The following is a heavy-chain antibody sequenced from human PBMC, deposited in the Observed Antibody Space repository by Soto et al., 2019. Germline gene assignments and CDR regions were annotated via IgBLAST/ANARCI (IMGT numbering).Heavy chain of an antibody. Sequence: PSETLSLTCTVSGGSVSSGSYYWSWIRQPPGKGLEWIGYIYYSGSTNYNPSLKSRVIISVDTSKNQFSLKLSSVTAADTAVYYCAGQWGGSRPGVFDYWGQGTLVTVSS. CDR1: GGSVSSGSYY. V-gene: IGHV4-61*01. D-gene: IGHD2-15*01. CDR3: AGQWGGSRPGVFDY. CDR2: IYYSGST. J-gene: IGHJ4*02.